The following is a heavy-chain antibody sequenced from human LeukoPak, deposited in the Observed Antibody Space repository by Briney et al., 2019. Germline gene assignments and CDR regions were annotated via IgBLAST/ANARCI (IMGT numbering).Heavy chain of an antibody. CDR2: ISYDGSNK. J-gene: IGHJ6*02. Sequence: GGFLRLSCAASGFTFSSYAMHWVRQAPGKGLEWVAVISYDGSNKYYADSVKGRFAISRDNSKNTLYLQMNSLRAEDTAVYYCARDLGGREIYGMDVWGQGTTVTVSS. V-gene: IGHV3-30*09. D-gene: IGHD2-15*01. CDR1: GFTFSSYA. CDR3: ARDLGGREIYGMDV.